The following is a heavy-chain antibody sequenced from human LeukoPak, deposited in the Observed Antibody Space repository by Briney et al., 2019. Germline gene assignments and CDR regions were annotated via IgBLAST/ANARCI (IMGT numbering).Heavy chain of an antibody. V-gene: IGHV3-23*01. CDR1: GFTFSSYA. J-gene: IGHJ4*02. D-gene: IGHD6-19*01. CDR3: VKRDSSGWYYFDY. CDR2: IRGSGGKT. Sequence: GESLRLSCAASGFTFSSYAMSWVRQAPGKGLEWVSAIRGSGGKTYYAASVKGRFTISRDNSENTLYLQMNSLRAEDTAVYYCVKRDSSGWYYFDYWGQGTLVTVSS.